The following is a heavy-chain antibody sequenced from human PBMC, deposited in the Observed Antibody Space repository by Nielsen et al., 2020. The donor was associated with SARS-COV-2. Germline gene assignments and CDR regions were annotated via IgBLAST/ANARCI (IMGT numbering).Heavy chain of an antibody. J-gene: IGHJ4*02. CDR3: VRIDMATISVDY. Sequence: SETLSLTCIVSGGSISSGSHYWIWLRQPPGKGLEWIGYIFYRGNTNYNPYLKSRFTISVDTSKNQFSLKVNSVTAADTAVYYCVRIDMATISVDYWGRGTLVTVSS. V-gene: IGHV4-61*01. D-gene: IGHD5-24*01. CDR1: GGSISSGSHY. CDR2: IFYRGNT.